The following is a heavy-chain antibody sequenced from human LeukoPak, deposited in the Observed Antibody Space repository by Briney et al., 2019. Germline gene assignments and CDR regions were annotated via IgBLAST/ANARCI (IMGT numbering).Heavy chain of an antibody. V-gene: IGHV4-34*01. CDR1: GGSFSGYY. J-gene: IGHJ4*02. Sequence: SETLSLTCAVYGGSFSGYYWSWIRQPPGKGLEWIGSIYHNGSTYYNPSLKSRVTISVDTSKNQFSLKVSSVTAADTAVYYCARGPPRDYVWGSYPHYFDYWGQGTLVTVSS. CDR3: ARGPPRDYVWGSYPHYFDY. CDR2: IYHNGST. D-gene: IGHD3-16*02.